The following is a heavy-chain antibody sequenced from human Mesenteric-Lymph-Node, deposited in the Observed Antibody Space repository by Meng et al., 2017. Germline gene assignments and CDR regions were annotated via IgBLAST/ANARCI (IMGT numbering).Heavy chain of an antibody. D-gene: IGHD2/OR15-2a*01. J-gene: IGHJ4*02. CDR3: TRISLRTLSDDN. V-gene: IGHV3-7*01. CDR2: INPDGSGQ. CDR1: GFSVRHSW. Sequence: GESLKISCAASGFSVRHSWMNWVRQVPGKGLEWVANINPDGSGQFYVDSVKGRFTISKDNAKNSLSLQMDGLRGEDTAVYYCTRISLRTLSDDNWGQGTLVTVSS.